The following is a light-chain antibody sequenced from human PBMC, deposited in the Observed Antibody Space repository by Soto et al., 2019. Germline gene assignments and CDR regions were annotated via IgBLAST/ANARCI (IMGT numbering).Light chain of an antibody. Sequence: DIQMTQSPSTLSASVGDRVSITCRASQSVSNWLAWYQQKPGKAPKLLIYHVSSLESGVPSRFSGSGSGTEFILTISSLPPDDFETYYCQQYDSYSWTFDQGTKVDIK. CDR2: HVS. CDR3: QQYDSYSWT. CDR1: QSVSNW. J-gene: IGKJ1*01. V-gene: IGKV1-5*01.